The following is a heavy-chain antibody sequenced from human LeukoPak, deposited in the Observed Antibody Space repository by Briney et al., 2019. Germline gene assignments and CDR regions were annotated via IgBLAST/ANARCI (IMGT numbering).Heavy chain of an antibody. D-gene: IGHD4/OR15-4a*01. CDR1: GYSISSGYY. CDR2: IYHSGST. CDR3: ARVASGASPYYYYMDV. J-gene: IGHJ6*03. Sequence: SETLSLTCAVSGYSISSGYYWGWIRQPPGKGLEWIGSIYHSGSTYYNRSLKSRVTISVDTSKNQFSLKLSSVTAADTAVYYCARVASGASPYYYYMDVWGKGTTVTVSS. V-gene: IGHV4-38-2*01.